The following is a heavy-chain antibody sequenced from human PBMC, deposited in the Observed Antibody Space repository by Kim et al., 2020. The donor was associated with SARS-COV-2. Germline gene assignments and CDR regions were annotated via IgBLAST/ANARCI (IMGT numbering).Heavy chain of an antibody. CDR1: GFTFSSYS. D-gene: IGHD6-13*01. Sequence: GGSLRLSCAASGFTFSSYSMNWVRQAPGKGLEWVSSISSSSSYIYYADSVKGRFTISRDNAKNSLYLQMNSLRAEDTAVYYCARDLWQQLVHYYYGMDVWGQGTTVTVSS. V-gene: IGHV3-21*01. J-gene: IGHJ6*02. CDR3: ARDLWQQLVHYYYGMDV. CDR2: ISSSSSYI.